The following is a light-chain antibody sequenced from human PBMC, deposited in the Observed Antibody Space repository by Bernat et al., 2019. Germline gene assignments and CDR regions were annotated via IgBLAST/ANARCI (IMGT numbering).Light chain of an antibody. CDR1: NIGSKS. Sequence: SYVLTQPPSVSVAPGKTARITCGGNNIGSKSVHWYQQKPGQAPVLVVYDDSDRHSGIPERFSGSNSGNTATLTISRVEAGDEADYYCQVWDRSSDQGVFGGGTKLTVL. V-gene: IGLV3-21*03. CDR2: DDS. J-gene: IGLJ3*02. CDR3: QVWDRSSDQGV.